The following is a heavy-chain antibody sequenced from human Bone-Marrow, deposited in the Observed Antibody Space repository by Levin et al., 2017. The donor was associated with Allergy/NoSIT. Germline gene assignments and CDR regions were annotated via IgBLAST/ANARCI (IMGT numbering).Heavy chain of an antibody. CDR3: ARYGVGVTSYYYGMDG. Sequence: GGSLRLSCAASGFTVSSNYMSWVRQAPGKGLEWVSVIYSGGSTYYADSVKGRFTISRDNSKNTLYLQMNSLRAEDTAVYYCARYGVGVTSYYYGMDGWGQGTTVTVSS. J-gene: IGHJ6*02. CDR2: IYSGGST. D-gene: IGHD4-11*01. CDR1: GFTVSSNY. V-gene: IGHV3-66*01.